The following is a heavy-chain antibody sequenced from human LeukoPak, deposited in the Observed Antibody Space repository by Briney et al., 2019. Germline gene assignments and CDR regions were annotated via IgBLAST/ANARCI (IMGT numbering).Heavy chain of an antibody. CDR3: ARDLQDSGPHYYYDMDV. CDR2: IIRKFDTA. J-gene: IGHJ6*03. Sequence: SVKVSCKASGGTFNSQAISWVRQAPGQGLEWMGRIIRKFDTANYAQKFQGRVTITTDESTSTAYMELSGLRSEDTAVYYCARDLQDSGPHYYYDMDVWGKGTTVTVSS. V-gene: IGHV1-69*05. CDR1: GGTFNSQA. D-gene: IGHD6-25*01.